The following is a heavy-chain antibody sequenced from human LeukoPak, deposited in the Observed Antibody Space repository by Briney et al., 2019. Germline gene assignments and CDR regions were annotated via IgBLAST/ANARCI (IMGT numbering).Heavy chain of an antibody. Sequence: GGSLRLFCAASGFPFSIYGMHWARHAPGKGREWVAVISYEGSNKYYADSVKGRFTMSRDNAKNSLSLQMNSLRAQDTAVYYCARENRGIITRPIHNWGQGTLVTVSS. J-gene: IGHJ4*02. V-gene: IGHV3-30*03. D-gene: IGHD3-10*01. CDR3: ARENRGIITRPIHN. CDR2: ISYEGSNK. CDR1: GFPFSIYG.